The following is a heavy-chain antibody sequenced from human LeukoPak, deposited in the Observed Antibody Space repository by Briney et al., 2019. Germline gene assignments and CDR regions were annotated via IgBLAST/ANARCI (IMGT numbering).Heavy chain of an antibody. V-gene: IGHV3-30*04. Sequence: GGSLRLSCAASGFTFSSYAMHWVRQAPGKGLEWVAVISYDGSNKYYADPVKGRFTISRDNSKNTLYLQMNSLRAEDTAVFYCAKTAYDILTGYFNWGQGTLVTVSS. J-gene: IGHJ4*02. CDR2: ISYDGSNK. D-gene: IGHD3-9*01. CDR3: AKTAYDILTGYFN. CDR1: GFTFSSYA.